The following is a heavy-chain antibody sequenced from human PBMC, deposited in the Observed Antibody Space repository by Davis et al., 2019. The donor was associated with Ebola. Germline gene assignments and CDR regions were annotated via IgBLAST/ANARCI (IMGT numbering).Heavy chain of an antibody. Sequence: PGGSLRLSCAASGFTFSDYYMSWIRQAPGKGLEWVSYISSSGSTIYYADSVEGRFTISRDNAKNSLYLQMNSLRAEDTAVYYCARVQGYCSSTSCFLTYWGQGTLVTVSS. V-gene: IGHV3-11*01. CDR2: ISSSGSTI. CDR1: GFTFSDYY. J-gene: IGHJ4*02. CDR3: ARVQGYCSSTSCFLTY. D-gene: IGHD2-2*01.